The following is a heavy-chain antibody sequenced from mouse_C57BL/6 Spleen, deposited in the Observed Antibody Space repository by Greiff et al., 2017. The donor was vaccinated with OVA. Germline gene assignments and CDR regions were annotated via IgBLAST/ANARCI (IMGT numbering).Heavy chain of an antibody. CDR2: IDPSDSYT. V-gene: IGHV1-69*01. CDR1: GYTFTSYW. D-gene: IGHD2-12*01. Sequence: VQLQQPGAELVMPGASVKLSCKASGYTFTSYWMHWVKQRPGQGLEWIGEIDPSDSYTNYNQKFKGKSTLTVDKSSSTAYMQLSSLTSEDSAVYFCATYYSFYFGYWGQGTTLTVSS. J-gene: IGHJ2*01. CDR3: ATYYSFYFGY.